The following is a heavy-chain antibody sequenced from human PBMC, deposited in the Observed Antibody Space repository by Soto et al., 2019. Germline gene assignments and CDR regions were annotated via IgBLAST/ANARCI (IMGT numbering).Heavy chain of an antibody. CDR1: GYSFAGYW. D-gene: IGHD3-22*01. CDR3: ARQIYDSDTGPNFQYYFDS. CDR2: IDPSDSQT. Sequence: GESLKIPCKGSGYSFAGYWITWVRQKPGKGLEWMRRIDPSDSQTYYSPSFRGHVTISATKSITTVFLQWSSLRASDTAMYYCARQIYDSDTGPNFQYYFDSWGQGTPVTVSS. J-gene: IGHJ4*02. V-gene: IGHV5-10-1*01.